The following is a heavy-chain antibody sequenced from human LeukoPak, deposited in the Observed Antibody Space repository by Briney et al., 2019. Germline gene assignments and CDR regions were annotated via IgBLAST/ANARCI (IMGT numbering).Heavy chain of an antibody. J-gene: IGHJ5*02. CDR1: GYTFTSYA. Sequence: ASVKVSCKASGYTFTSYAMNWVRQAPGQGLEWMGWINTNTGNPTYAQGFTGRFVFSLDTSVSTAYLQISSLKAEDTAVYYCASSFGGATAPPASGVSPFDPWGQGTLVTVSS. CDR3: ASSFGGATAPPASGVSPFDP. D-gene: IGHD3-10*01. V-gene: IGHV7-4-1*02. CDR2: INTNTGNP.